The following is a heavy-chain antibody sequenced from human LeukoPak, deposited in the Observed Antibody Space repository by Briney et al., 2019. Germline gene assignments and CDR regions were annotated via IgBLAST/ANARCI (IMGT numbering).Heavy chain of an antibody. CDR1: GGSISSGDYY. V-gene: IGHV4-30-4*01. D-gene: IGHD6-13*01. J-gene: IGHJ4*02. CDR2: IYYSGNT. Sequence: SQTLSLTCTVSGGSISSGDYYWSWIRQPPGKGLEWIGYIYYSGNTYYNPSLKSRVTISVDTSKNQFSLKLSSVTAADTAVYYCARGAIAAAGTTPFDYWGQGTLVTVSS. CDR3: ARGAIAAAGTTPFDY.